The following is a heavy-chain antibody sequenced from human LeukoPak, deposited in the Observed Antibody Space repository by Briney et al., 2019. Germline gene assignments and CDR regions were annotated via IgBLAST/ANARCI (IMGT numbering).Heavy chain of an antibody. D-gene: IGHD3-10*01. CDR2: IYYSGST. Sequence: SETLSLTCTVSGGSISSYYWSWIRQPPGKGLEWIGYIYYSGSTNYNPSLKSRVTISVDTSKNQFSLKLSSVTAADTAVYYCARVGLRGVIILWFDPWGQGTLATVSS. V-gene: IGHV4-59*01. CDR1: GGSISSYY. J-gene: IGHJ5*02. CDR3: ARVGLRGVIILWFDP.